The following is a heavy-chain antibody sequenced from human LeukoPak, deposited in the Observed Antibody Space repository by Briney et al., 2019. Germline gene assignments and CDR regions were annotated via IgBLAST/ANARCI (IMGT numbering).Heavy chain of an antibody. CDR1: GFTFSSYA. CDR3: ARDLLAAAAGVFDY. Sequence: GGSLRLSCAASGFTFSSYAMHWVRQAPGKGLEYVSAISSNGGSTYYANSVKGRFTISRDNSKNTLYLQMGSLRAEDMAVYYCARDLLAAAAGVFDYWGQGTLVTVSS. V-gene: IGHV3-64*01. D-gene: IGHD6-13*01. CDR2: ISSNGGST. J-gene: IGHJ4*02.